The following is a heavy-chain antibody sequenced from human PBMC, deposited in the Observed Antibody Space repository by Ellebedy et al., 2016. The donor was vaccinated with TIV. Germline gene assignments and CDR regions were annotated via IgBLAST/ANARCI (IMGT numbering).Heavy chain of an antibody. CDR1: GYIFTSYG. J-gene: IGHJ4*02. D-gene: IGHD4-23*01. CDR3: ARDRSGPQVDAAMETVADY. CDR2: IRADNGNT. V-gene: IGHV1-18*04. Sequence: ASVKVSCKASGYIFTSYGISWVRQGPGQGLEWMGWIRADNGNTNYAQKLQGRVTMTTETSTSTAHMEVRSLRSYDTAVYYCARDRSGPQVDAAMETVADYWGQGTLVTVTS.